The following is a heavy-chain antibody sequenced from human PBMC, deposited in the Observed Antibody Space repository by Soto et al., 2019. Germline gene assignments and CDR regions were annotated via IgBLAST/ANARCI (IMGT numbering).Heavy chain of an antibody. CDR3: ARVPLYYYDSSGSDPYDAFDI. V-gene: IGHV6-1*01. CDR1: GDSVSSNSAA. J-gene: IGHJ3*02. D-gene: IGHD3-22*01. Sequence: SQTLSLTCAISGDSVSSNSAAWNWIRQSPSRGLEWLARTYYRSKWYNDYAVSVKSRITINPDTSKNQFSLQLNSVTPEDTAVYYCARVPLYYYDSSGSDPYDAFDIWGQGTMVTVSS. CDR2: TYYRSKWYN.